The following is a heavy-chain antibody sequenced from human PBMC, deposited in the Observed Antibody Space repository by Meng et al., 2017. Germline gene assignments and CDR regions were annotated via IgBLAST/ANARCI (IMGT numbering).Heavy chain of an antibody. CDR2: IYYSGST. J-gene: IGHJ4*02. CDR3: ARGPFYGYVWGSYRYGLDY. V-gene: IGHV4-39*07. D-gene: IGHD3-16*02. CDR1: GGSISSSSYY. Sequence: GSLRLSCTVSGGSISSSSYYWGWIRQPPGKGLEWIGSIYYSGSTYYNPSLKSRVTISVDTSKNQFSLKPSSVTAADTAVYYCARGPFYGYVWGSYRYGLDYWGQGTLVTVSS.